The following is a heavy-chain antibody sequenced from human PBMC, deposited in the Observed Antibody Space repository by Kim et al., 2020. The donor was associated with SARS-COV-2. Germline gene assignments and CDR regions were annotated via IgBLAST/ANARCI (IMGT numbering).Heavy chain of an antibody. CDR3: AKIMQGNNINFDY. CDR2: VGEDGAEK. V-gene: IGHV3-7*01. Sequence: GGSLRLSCTVSGFTFSNYYMGWVRQAPGKGLEWVANVGEDGAEKGYLASVKGRFTISRGNAKSSLFLQMNSLRAEDTGVYYCAKIMQGNNINFDYWGQGALVTVSS. J-gene: IGHJ4*02. D-gene: IGHD1-1*01. CDR1: GFTFSNYY.